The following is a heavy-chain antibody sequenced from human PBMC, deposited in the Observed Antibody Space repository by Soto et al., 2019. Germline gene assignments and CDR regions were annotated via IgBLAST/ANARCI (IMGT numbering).Heavy chain of an antibody. CDR3: ARTGGAYYYDSSGLYYFDY. D-gene: IGHD3-22*01. Sequence: GGSLRLSCAASGFTFSDYYMSWIRQAPGEGLEWVSYISSSGSNIYYTDSVKGRFTITRDNAKNSLYMQMNSLRTEDTAADYCARTGGAYYYDSSGLYYFDYWGQGTLVTVSS. CDR1: GFTFSDYY. V-gene: IGHV3-11*01. J-gene: IGHJ4*02. CDR2: ISSSGSNI.